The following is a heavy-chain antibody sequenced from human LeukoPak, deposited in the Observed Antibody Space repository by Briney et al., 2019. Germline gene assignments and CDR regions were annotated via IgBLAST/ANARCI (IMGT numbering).Heavy chain of an antibody. CDR1: GGTFSSYA. CDR3: AREETGYSSGWYVY. V-gene: IGHV1-69*13. J-gene: IGHJ4*02. Sequence: SVKVSCKASGGTFSSYAISWVRQAPRQGLEWMGGIIPIFGTANYAQKFQGRVTITADESTSTAYMELSSLRSEDTAVYYCAREETGYSSGWYVYWGQGTLVTVSS. CDR2: IIPIFGTA. D-gene: IGHD6-19*01.